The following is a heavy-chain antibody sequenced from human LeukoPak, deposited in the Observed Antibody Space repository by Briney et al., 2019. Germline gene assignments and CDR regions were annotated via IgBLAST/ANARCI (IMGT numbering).Heavy chain of an antibody. CDR3: ARYPSDQYYFDY. Sequence: GGSLRLSCAASGFTVSSNYMSWVRQAPGKGRECVSVIYSGGSTYYADSVKGRFTISRDNSKNTMYLQMNSLRAEDTAVYYCARYPSDQYYFDYWGQGTLVTVSS. CDR2: IYSGGST. CDR1: GFTVSSNY. J-gene: IGHJ4*02. V-gene: IGHV3-53*01.